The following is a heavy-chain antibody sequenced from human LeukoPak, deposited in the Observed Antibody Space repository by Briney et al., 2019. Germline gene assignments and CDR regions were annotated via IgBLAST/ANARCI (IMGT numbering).Heavy chain of an antibody. CDR3: ARTTVVTYPVDY. Sequence: PSETLSLTCTVSGGSISSSSYYWGWIRQSPGKGLEWIGSIYYSGSTYYNPSLKSRVTLSVDTSKNQFSLKLSSVTAADTAVYYCARTTVVTYPVDYWGQGTLVTVSS. J-gene: IGHJ4*02. D-gene: IGHD4-23*01. CDR1: GGSISSSSYY. CDR2: IYYSGST. V-gene: IGHV4-39*01.